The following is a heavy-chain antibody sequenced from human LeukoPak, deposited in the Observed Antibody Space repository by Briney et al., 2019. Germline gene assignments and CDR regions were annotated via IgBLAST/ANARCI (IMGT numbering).Heavy chain of an antibody. CDR1: GYIFSNYW. CDR2: IYPGDSET. Sequence: GESLKISCKVSGYIFSNYWIVWVRQMPGKGLEWTGIIYPGDSETRYSPSFQGQVTISVDKSISTAYLQWSSLKASDTAMYYCPRRGDGYSLDSWGRGTLVTVSS. D-gene: IGHD5-24*01. V-gene: IGHV5-51*01. J-gene: IGHJ4*02. CDR3: PRRGDGYSLDS.